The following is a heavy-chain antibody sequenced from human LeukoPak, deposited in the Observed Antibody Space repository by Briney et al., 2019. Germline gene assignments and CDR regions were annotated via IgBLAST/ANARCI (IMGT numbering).Heavy chain of an antibody. V-gene: IGHV3-7*01. D-gene: IGHD1-1*01. CDR2: IKQDGSEK. CDR3: ARDGNNYYYYMDV. CDR1: GFTFSSYW. Sequence: PGGSLRLSCAASGFTFSSYWMSWVRRAPGKGLEWVANIKQDGSEKNYVDSVKGRFTISRDNAKNSLYLQMSSLRAEDTAVYYCARDGNNYYYYMDVWGKGTTVTVSS. J-gene: IGHJ6*03.